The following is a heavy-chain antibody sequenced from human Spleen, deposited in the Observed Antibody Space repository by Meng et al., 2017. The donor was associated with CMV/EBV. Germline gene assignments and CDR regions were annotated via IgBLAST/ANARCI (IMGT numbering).Heavy chain of an antibody. CDR2: IYYSGST. D-gene: IGHD6-6*01. CDR1: GGSVSSSSYY. V-gene: IGHV4-39*07. CDR3: AREGDRYSSSSLTYYYYYGMDV. Sequence: SETLSLTCTVSGGSVSSSSYYWGWIRQPPGKGLEWIGSIYYSGSTYYNVSLKSRVTISVDTSKNQFSLKLNSVTAADTAVYYCAREGDRYSSSSLTYYYYYGMDVWGQGTTVTVSS. J-gene: IGHJ6*02.